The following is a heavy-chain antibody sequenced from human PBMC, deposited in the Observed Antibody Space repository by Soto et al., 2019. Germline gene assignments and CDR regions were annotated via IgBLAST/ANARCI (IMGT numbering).Heavy chain of an antibody. CDR2: ISYDGSNK. D-gene: IGHD6-6*01. J-gene: IGHJ6*02. CDR1: GFTFSSYG. V-gene: IGHV3-30*03. CDR3: ARLPRPGYYYYGMDV. Sequence: PGGSLRLSCAASGFTFSSYGMHWVRQAPGKGLEWVAVISYDGSNKYYADSVKGRFTISRDISKNTLYLQMNSLRAEDTAVYYCARLPRPGYYYYGMDVWGQGTTVTVSS.